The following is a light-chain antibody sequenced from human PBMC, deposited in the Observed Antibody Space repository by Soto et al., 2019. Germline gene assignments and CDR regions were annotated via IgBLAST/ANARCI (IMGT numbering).Light chain of an antibody. J-gene: IGLJ2*01. Sequence: QSALTQPASVSGSPGQSITISCTGTSSDVRGYNYVSWYQQHPGKAPKLMIYDVSNRPSGVSNRFSGSKSGNTASLTISGLQAEDEAAYYCSSYTSSSTAFGGGTKLTVL. CDR3: SSYTSSSTA. V-gene: IGLV2-14*01. CDR1: SSDVRGYNY. CDR2: DVS.